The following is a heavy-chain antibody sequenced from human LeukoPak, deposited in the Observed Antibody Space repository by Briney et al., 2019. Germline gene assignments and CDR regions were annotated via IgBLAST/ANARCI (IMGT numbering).Heavy chain of an antibody. Sequence: SETLSLTCTVSGGSISSSSYSWGWIRQPPGKGLEWIGSIYYSGSTYYNPSLKSRVTISVDTSKNQFSLKLSSVTAADTAVYYCARDGYPKNYYGMDVWGQGTTVTVSS. CDR2: IYYSGST. D-gene: IGHD5-12*01. CDR3: ARDGYPKNYYGMDV. CDR1: GGSISSSSYS. V-gene: IGHV4-39*02. J-gene: IGHJ6*02.